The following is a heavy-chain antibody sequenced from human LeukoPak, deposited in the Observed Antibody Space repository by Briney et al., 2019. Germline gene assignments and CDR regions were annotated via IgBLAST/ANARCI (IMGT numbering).Heavy chain of an antibody. CDR1: GGSISSSSYY. D-gene: IGHD6-13*01. CDR3: ARDSGAAAGTPDQYYFDY. J-gene: IGHJ4*02. V-gene: IGHV4-39*07. Sequence: SETLSLTCTVSGGSISSSSYYWGWIRQPPGKGLEWIGSIYYSGSTYYNPSLKSRVTISVDTSKNQFSLKLSSVTAADTAVYYCARDSGAAAGTPDQYYFDYWGQGTLVTVSS. CDR2: IYYSGST.